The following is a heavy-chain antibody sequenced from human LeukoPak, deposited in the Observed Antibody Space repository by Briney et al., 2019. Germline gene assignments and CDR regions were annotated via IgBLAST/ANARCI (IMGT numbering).Heavy chain of an antibody. J-gene: IGHJ4*02. CDR2: IYYSGST. Sequence: SQTLSLTCTVSGGSISSGGYYWSWIRRHPGKGLEWIGYIYYSGSTYYNPSLKSRVTISVDTSKNQFSLKLSSVTAADTAVYYCARDGSSWYGGVDYWGQGTLVTVSS. CDR3: ARDGSSWYGGVDY. D-gene: IGHD6-13*01. V-gene: IGHV4-31*03. CDR1: GGSISSGGYY.